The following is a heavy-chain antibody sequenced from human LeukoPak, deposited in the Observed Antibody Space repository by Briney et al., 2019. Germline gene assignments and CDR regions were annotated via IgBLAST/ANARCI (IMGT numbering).Heavy chain of an antibody. J-gene: IGHJ4*02. CDR1: GFTFSSYW. V-gene: IGHV3-7*01. CDR2: IKQDGSEK. Sequence: GGSLRLSCAASGFTFSSYWMSWVRQAPGKGLEWVANIKQDGSEKYYVDSVKGRFTISRGNAKNSLYLQMNSLRAEDTAVYYCAKDRWRTTTSAFDYWGQGTLVTVSS. CDR3: AKDRWRTTTSAFDY. D-gene: IGHD2/OR15-2a*01.